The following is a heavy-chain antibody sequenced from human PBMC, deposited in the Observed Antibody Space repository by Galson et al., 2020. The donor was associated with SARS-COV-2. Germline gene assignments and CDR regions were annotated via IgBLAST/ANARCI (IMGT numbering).Heavy chain of an antibody. CDR1: GFTFSSYD. CDR2: IGTAGDT. Sequence: GGSLRLSCAASGFTFSSYDMHWVRQATGKGLEWVSAIGTAGDTYYPGSVKGRFTISRENAKNSLYLQMNSLRAGDTAVYYCARAGGATTWPFYYYMDVWGKGTTVTVSS. V-gene: IGHV3-13*01. D-gene: IGHD1-26*01. CDR3: ARAGGATTWPFYYYMDV. J-gene: IGHJ6*03.